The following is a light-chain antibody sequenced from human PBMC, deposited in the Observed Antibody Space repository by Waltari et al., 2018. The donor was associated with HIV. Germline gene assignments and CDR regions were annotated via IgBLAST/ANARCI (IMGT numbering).Light chain of an antibody. CDR2: KDS. CDR1: PLPKKY. Sequence: SYELTQPPSVSVSPGQTARITCSGDPLPKKYAFWYQQKPGQAPVLVMYKDSERPSGIPERFSGSSSGTQVTLTVSGVQAEDEAAYYCQSTDSSGTYVIFGGGTKLTVL. V-gene: IGLV3-25*03. J-gene: IGLJ2*01. CDR3: QSTDSSGTYVI.